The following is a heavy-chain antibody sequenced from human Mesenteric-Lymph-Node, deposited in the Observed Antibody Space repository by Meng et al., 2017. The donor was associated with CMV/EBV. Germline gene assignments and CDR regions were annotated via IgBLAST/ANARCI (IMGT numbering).Heavy chain of an antibody. V-gene: IGHV3-9*01. CDR2: ISWNSGSI. Sequence: SLKISCAASGFTFGDYAMHWVRQAPGKGLEWVSGISWNSGSIGYADSVKGRFTISRDNAKNSLYLQMNSLRAEDTAVYYCAREAATVTTLDYYYSMDVWGQGTTVTVSS. CDR1: GFTFGDYA. J-gene: IGHJ6*02. D-gene: IGHD4-17*01. CDR3: AREAATVTTLDYYYSMDV.